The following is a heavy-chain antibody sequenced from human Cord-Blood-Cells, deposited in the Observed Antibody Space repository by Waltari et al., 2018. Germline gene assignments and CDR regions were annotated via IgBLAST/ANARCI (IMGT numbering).Heavy chain of an antibody. Sequence: QVQLQQWGAGLLKPSETLSLTCAVYGGSFSGYYWSWIRQPPGKGLEWIGEINHSGSTNYNPALKSRGTRAVDTSKNQFSLKLSSVTAADTAVYYWARRSGWYHAEYFQHWGQGTLVTVSS. D-gene: IGHD6-19*01. J-gene: IGHJ1*01. CDR3: ARRSGWYHAEYFQH. V-gene: IGHV4-34*01. CDR1: GGSFSGYY. CDR2: INHSGST.